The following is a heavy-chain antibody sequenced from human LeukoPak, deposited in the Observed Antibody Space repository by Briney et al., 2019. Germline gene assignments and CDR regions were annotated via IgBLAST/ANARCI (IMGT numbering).Heavy chain of an antibody. Sequence: QSGGSLRLSCEASGFTVSGNYMNWIRQAPGKGLEWVSVIYSGGNTYYADSVKGRFSISRDNSKNTLYLQMNSLRVEDTAVYYCAGSRLSAEYFQLWGQGTLVAVSS. CDR3: AGSRLSAEYFQL. V-gene: IGHV3-66*01. CDR2: IYSGGNT. J-gene: IGHJ1*01. CDR1: GFTVSGNY.